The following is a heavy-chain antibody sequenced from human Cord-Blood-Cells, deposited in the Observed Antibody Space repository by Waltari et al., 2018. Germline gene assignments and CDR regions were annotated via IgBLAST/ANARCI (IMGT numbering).Heavy chain of an antibody. Sequence: QVQLQPWGAGLLKPSETLSPTCAVYGWSFSGYYWSWLRQPPGKGLEWIGEINHSGSTNYNPSLKSRVTISVDTSKNQFSLKLSSVTAADTAVYYCARDVGDGYNWWYFDLWGRGTLVTVSS. CDR2: INHSGST. CDR3: ARDVGDGYNWWYFDL. J-gene: IGHJ2*01. D-gene: IGHD5-12*01. V-gene: IGHV4-34*01. CDR1: GWSFSGYY.